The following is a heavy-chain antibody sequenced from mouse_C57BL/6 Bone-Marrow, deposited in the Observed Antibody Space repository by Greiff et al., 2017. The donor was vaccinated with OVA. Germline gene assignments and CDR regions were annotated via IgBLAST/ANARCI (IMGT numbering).Heavy chain of an antibody. J-gene: IGHJ4*01. Sequence: QVQLQQSGAELVKPGASVKMSCKASGYTFTSYWITWVKQRPGQGLEWIGDIYPGSGSTNYTEKFKSKATLTVDTSSSTAYMQLSSLTSEDSAVYYCARSDDGYYGYAMDYWGQGTSVTVSS. V-gene: IGHV1-55*01. D-gene: IGHD2-3*01. CDR3: ARSDDGYYGYAMDY. CDR2: IYPGSGST. CDR1: GYTFTSYW.